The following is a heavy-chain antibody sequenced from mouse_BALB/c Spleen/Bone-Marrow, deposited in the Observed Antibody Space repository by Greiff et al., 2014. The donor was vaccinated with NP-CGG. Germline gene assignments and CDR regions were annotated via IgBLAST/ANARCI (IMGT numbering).Heavy chain of an antibody. V-gene: IGHV2-6-4*01. J-gene: IGHJ4*01. Sequence: VQRVESGPGLVAPSQSLSITCTVSGFSLSRYSVHWVRQPPGKGLEWLGMIWGGGSTDYNSAIKSRLIISKDNSKSQVFLKMSSLQADDTAMYYCARIYGTFEAMDYWGQGTSVTVSS. CDR1: GFSLSRYS. D-gene: IGHD2-1*01. CDR3: ARIYGTFEAMDY. CDR2: IWGGGST.